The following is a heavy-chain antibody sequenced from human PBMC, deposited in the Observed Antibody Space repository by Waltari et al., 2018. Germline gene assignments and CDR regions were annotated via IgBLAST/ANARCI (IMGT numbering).Heavy chain of an antibody. Sequence: QVQLVQSGAEVKKPGSSVKVSCKASGGTFSSYAISWVRQAPGQGLEWMGGIIPILGIANYAQKFQGRVTITADKSTSTAYMELSSLRSEDTAVYYCARVGSLPVVAAVGDDAFDIWGQGTMVTVSS. V-gene: IGHV1-69*10. CDR3: ARVGSLPVVAAVGDDAFDI. J-gene: IGHJ3*02. CDR2: IIPILGIA. D-gene: IGHD3-22*01. CDR1: GGTFSSYA.